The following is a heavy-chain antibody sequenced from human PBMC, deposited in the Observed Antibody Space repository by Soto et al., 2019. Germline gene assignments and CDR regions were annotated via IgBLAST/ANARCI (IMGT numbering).Heavy chain of an antibody. J-gene: IGHJ5*02. CDR2: IYHSGST. V-gene: IGHV4-38-2*02. Sequence: SETLSLTCAVSGYSISSGYYWGWIRQRPGKGLEWIGSIYHSGSTYYNPSLKSRVTISVDTSKNQFSLKLSSVTAADTAVYYCARDKDYDFWSGTFDPWGQGTLVTVSS. CDR1: GYSISSGYY. D-gene: IGHD3-3*01. CDR3: ARDKDYDFWSGTFDP.